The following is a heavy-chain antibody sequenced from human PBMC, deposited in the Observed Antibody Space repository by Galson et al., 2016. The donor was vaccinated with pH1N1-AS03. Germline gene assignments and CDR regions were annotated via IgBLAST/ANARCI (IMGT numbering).Heavy chain of an antibody. J-gene: IGHJ4*02. D-gene: IGHD6-13*01. CDR2: IDSDDDK. CDR3: ARVWGAAAGYFDY. V-gene: IGHV2-70*20. CDR1: GFSLPSPGVC. Sequence: PALVKPTQTLTLTCSFSGFSLPSPGVCVTWVRQPPGKALEWLATIDSDDDKYYTTSLKTRLTISKDTSKNQVVLTMTNMDPADTATYYCARVWGAAAGYFDYWGPGNLVVVSS.